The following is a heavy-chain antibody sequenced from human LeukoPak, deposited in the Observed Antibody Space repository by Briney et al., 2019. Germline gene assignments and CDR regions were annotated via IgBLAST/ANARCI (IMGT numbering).Heavy chain of an antibody. D-gene: IGHD3-10*01. Sequence: ASVKVSCKASGYTFTVYYMHWVRQAPGQGLEWMGWINPNSGGTNYAQKFQGRVTMTRDTSISTAYMELSRLRSDDTAVYYCARTMVRGVPYYYGMDVWGQGTTVTVSS. CDR3: ARTMVRGVPYYYGMDV. V-gene: IGHV1-2*02. J-gene: IGHJ6*02. CDR2: INPNSGGT. CDR1: GYTFTVYY.